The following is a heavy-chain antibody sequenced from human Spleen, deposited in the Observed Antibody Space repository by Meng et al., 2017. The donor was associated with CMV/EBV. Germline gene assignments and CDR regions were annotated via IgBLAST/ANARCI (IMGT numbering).Heavy chain of an antibody. CDR2: INPSGGET. CDR1: YTFSTYY. Sequence: YTFSTYYIHWVRQAPGQGLEWMAMINPSGGETAYAQKFQGRVTVTRDTSTSTLYMELSSLRSEDTAVYYCARDPITIFGVALFYFDYWGQGTLVTVSS. V-gene: IGHV1-46*01. CDR3: ARDPITIFGVALFYFDY. J-gene: IGHJ4*02. D-gene: IGHD3-3*01.